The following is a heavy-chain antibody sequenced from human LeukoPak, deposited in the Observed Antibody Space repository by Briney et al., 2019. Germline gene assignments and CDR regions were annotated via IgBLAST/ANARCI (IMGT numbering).Heavy chain of an antibody. CDR3: ARHPGIVVVPAAITFDY. D-gene: IGHD2-2*01. J-gene: IGHJ4*02. Sequence: PSETLSLTCAVSGYSISSGYYWGWIRQPPGKGLEWIGSIYHSGSTYYNPSLKGRVTKSVDTSKNQFSLKLSSVTAADTAVYYCARHPGIVVVPAAITFDYWGQGTLVTVSS. CDR2: IYHSGST. V-gene: IGHV4-38-2*01. CDR1: GYSISSGYY.